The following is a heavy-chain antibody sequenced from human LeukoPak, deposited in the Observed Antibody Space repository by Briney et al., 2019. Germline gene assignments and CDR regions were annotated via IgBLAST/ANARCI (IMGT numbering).Heavy chain of an antibody. J-gene: IGHJ4*02. D-gene: IGHD3-22*01. V-gene: IGHV4-4*07. CDR2: IYTSGST. CDR3: ARGQIGPGRVTWPMYYYDSSGYYYFDY. Sequence: PSETLSLTCSVSGGSISSYYWNWIRQPAGKGLEWIGRIYTSGSTNYNPSLKSRVTISVDTSKNQFSLKLSSVTAADTAVYYCARGQIGPGRVTWPMYYYDSSGYYYFDYWGQETLVTVSS. CDR1: GGSISSYY.